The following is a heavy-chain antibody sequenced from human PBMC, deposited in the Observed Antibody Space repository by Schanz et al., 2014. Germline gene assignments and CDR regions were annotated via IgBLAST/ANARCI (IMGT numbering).Heavy chain of an antibody. D-gene: IGHD3-16*01. CDR2: ISSSGSYI. CDR3: ARSYHDDDDYTRALDM. J-gene: IGHJ3*02. CDR1: GFAFSAYS. Sequence: EVQLVESGGGLVKPGGSLRLSCAASGFAFSAYSMNWVRQAPGKGLEWVSSISSSGSYIYFPDSVKGRFTISRDNAKNSLFLQMNSLRVEDTAVYYCARSYHDDDDYTRALDMWGQGTMVTVSS. V-gene: IGHV3-21*01.